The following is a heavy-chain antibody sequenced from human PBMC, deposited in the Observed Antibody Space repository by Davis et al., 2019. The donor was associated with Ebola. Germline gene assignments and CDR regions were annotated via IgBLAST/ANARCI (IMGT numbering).Heavy chain of an antibody. J-gene: IGHJ5*01. CDR2: TYYRSKWYT. CDR3: ARDLNWFDS. V-gene: IGHV6-1*01. Sequence: SQTLSLTCAISGDSVSSRSAAWNWIRQSPSSGLEWLGKTYYRSKWYTDYALSVRSRIVINPDTSKNQFSLQLNSVTPDDTAVYYCARDLNWFDSWGQGTLVSVSS. CDR1: GDSVSSRSAA.